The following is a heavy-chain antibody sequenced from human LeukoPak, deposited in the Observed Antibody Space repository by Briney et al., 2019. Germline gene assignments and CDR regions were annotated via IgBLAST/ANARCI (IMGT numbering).Heavy chain of an antibody. D-gene: IGHD3-3*01. V-gene: IGHV4-31*03. CDR2: IYYSGST. CDR3: ARAGFWSDPLDY. Sequence: SETLSLPCTVSGGSISSGGYYWSWIRQHPGKGLEWIGYIYYSGSTYYNPSLKSRVTISVDTSKNQFSLKLSSVTAADTAVYYCARAGFWSDPLDYWGQGTLVTVSS. J-gene: IGHJ4*02. CDR1: GGSISSGGYY.